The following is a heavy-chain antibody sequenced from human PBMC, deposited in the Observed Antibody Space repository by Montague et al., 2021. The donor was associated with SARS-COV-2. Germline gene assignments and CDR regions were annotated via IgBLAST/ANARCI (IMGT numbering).Heavy chain of an antibody. CDR2: IYSGSSST. J-gene: IGHJ4*02. D-gene: IGHD3-22*01. Sequence: SLRLSCAASGFTFSSYAMSWVRQAPGKGLEWVSVIYSGSSSTWYSDSVKGRFTISRDNPKNTLYLHMNSLRVDDTAVYYCAKGFQPYSYESRGFYTFDYWGQGTLVTVSS. CDR3: AKGFQPYSYESRGFYTFDY. CDR1: GFTFSSYA. V-gene: IGHV3-23*03.